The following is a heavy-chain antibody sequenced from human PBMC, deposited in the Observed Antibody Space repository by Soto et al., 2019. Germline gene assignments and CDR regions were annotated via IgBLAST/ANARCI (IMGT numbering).Heavy chain of an antibody. J-gene: IGHJ3*02. V-gene: IGHV3-43*01. Sequence: EVQLVESGGVVVQPGGSLRLSCAASGFTFDDYTMHWVRQAPGKGLEWVSLISWDGGSTYYADSVKGRFTISRDNSKNTLYLQMNSLRTEDTALYYCAKYVGGYEDRNGGGAFDIWGQGTMVTVSS. CDR3: AKYVGGYEDRNGGGAFDI. CDR2: ISWDGGST. CDR1: GFTFDDYT. D-gene: IGHD5-12*01.